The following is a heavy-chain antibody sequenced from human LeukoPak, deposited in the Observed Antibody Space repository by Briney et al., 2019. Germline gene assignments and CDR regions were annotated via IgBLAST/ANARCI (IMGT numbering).Heavy chain of an antibody. D-gene: IGHD2-2*01. Sequence: SETLSLTCTVSGGSISSSSYYWGWIRQPPGKGLEWIGSIYYSGRTYCNPSLKSRVTTSVDTSKNQFSLKLSSATAADTAVYCCARQVTGYCSSTSCHSDFWGQGTLVTVSS. CDR3: ARQVTGYCSSTSCHSDF. J-gene: IGHJ4*02. CDR2: IYYSGRT. CDR1: GGSISSSSYY. V-gene: IGHV4-39*01.